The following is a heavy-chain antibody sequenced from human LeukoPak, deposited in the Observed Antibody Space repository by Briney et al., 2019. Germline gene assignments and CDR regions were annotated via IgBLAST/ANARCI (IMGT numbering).Heavy chain of an antibody. V-gene: IGHV1-69*01. CDR3: ARAHYDISIGNYYYGMDV. CDR2: IILIFGTA. Sequence: GSSVKVSCKASGGTFSSCAISWVRQAPGQGLEWMGGIILIFGTANYAQKFQGRVTITADESTSTAYMELSSLRPEDTAVYYCARAHYDISIGNYYYGMDVWGKGTTVTVSS. CDR1: GGTFSSCA. J-gene: IGHJ6*04. D-gene: IGHD3-9*01.